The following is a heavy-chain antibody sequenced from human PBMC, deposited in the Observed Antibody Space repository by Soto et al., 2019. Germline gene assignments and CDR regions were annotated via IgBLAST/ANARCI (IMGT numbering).Heavy chain of an antibody. CDR1: GGSFSGYY. CDR3: ASSFRMNRHQPRAIDV. CDR2: INHSGST. V-gene: IGHV4-34*01. Sequence: SETLSLTCAVYGGSFSGYYWSWIRQPPGKGLEWIGEINHSGSTNYNPSLKSRVTISVDTSKNQFSLKLSSVTAADTAVYYCASSFRMNRHQPRAIDVW. J-gene: IGHJ6*01.